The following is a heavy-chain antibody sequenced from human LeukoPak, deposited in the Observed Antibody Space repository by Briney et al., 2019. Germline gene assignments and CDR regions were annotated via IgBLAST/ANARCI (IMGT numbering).Heavy chain of an antibody. CDR1: GGTFSSYA. CDR3: ARPGGDACSSTSCYSAPRYYYYMDV. D-gene: IGHD2-2*01. Sequence: GASVKVSCKASGGTFSSYAISWVRQAPGQGLEWMGGIIPIFGTANYAQKFQGRVTITADESTSTAYMELSRLRSDDTAVYYCARPGGDACSSTSCYSAPRYYYYMDVWGKGTTVTVSS. CDR2: IIPIFGTA. V-gene: IGHV1-69*01. J-gene: IGHJ6*03.